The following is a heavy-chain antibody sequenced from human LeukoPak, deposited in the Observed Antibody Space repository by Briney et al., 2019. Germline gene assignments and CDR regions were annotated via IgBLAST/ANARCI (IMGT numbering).Heavy chain of an antibody. D-gene: IGHD3-10*01. CDR3: ARDTTYTYYYGSGSYSENWFDP. Sequence: SVKVSCNASGGTFSSYAIRWVRQSPGQGLEWMGGIIPIFGTANYAQKFQGRVTITTDESTSTAYMGLSSLRSEDTAVYYCARDTTYTYYYGSGSYSENWFDPWGQGTLVTVSS. J-gene: IGHJ5*02. CDR1: GGTFSSYA. V-gene: IGHV1-69*05. CDR2: IIPIFGTA.